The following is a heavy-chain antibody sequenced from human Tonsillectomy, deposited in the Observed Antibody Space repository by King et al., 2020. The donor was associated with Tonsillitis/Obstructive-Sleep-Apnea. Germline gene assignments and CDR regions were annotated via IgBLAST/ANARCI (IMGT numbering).Heavy chain of an antibody. V-gene: IGHV5-51*01. D-gene: IGHD1-14*01. Sequence: VQLVESGAEVKKPGESLKISCKGSGYSFTSHWIVWVRQMPGKGLEWMGIIYPGDSDTRYSPSFQGQVTVSADRSINTAYLQWSSLKATDTAIYYCARQGEDSGPPDFWGQGTLVTVSS. J-gene: IGHJ4*02. CDR1: GYSFTSHW. CDR3: ARQGEDSGPPDF. CDR2: IYPGDSDT.